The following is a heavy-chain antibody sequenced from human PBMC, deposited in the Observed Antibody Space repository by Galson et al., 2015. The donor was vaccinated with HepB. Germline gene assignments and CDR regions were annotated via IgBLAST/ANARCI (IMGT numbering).Heavy chain of an antibody. J-gene: IGHJ4*02. Sequence: SLRLSCAASGFTFSSYSMNWVRQAPGKGLEWVSSISSSSSYIYYADSVKGRFTISRDNAKNSLYLQMNSLRAEDTAVYYCARLYSSSWYAPEPLFDYWGQGTLVTVSS. D-gene: IGHD6-13*01. V-gene: IGHV3-21*01. CDR2: ISSSSSYI. CDR1: GFTFSSYS. CDR3: ARLYSSSWYAPEPLFDY.